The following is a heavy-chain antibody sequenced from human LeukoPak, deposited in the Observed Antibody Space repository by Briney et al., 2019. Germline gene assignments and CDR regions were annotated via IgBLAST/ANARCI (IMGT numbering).Heavy chain of an antibody. J-gene: IGHJ4*02. V-gene: IGHV1-58*02. D-gene: IGHD3-3*01. CDR2: IVVGSGNT. CDR1: GFTFTSSA. CDR3: ARGASRGMKWLLFST. Sequence: ASVKVSCKASGFTFTSSAMQWVRQARGQRLEWIGWIVVGSGNTGYAQKFQGRVTMTRNTSISTAYMELSSLRSEDTAVYYCARGASRGMKWLLFSTWGQGTLVTVSS.